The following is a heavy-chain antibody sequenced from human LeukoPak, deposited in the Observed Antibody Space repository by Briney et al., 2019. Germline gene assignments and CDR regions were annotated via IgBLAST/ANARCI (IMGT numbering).Heavy chain of an antibody. Sequence: PGGSLRLSCAASGFTFSTYWMHWVRQAPGKGLVWVSRINSDGSSTTYADSVKGRFTISRDNAQNSLYLQMNSLRDGDTAVYYCARDRKYDQRGNFDSWGQGTLVSVSS. J-gene: IGHJ4*02. CDR3: ARDRKYDQRGNFDS. CDR2: INSDGSST. CDR1: GFTFSTYW. V-gene: IGHV3-74*01. D-gene: IGHD2-8*01.